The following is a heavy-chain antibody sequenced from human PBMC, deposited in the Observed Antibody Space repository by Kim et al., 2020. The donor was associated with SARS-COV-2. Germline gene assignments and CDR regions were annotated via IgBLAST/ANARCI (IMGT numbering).Heavy chain of an antibody. CDR1: GFTFSNYA. Sequence: GGSLGLSCVASGFTFSNYAVSWVRQAPGQGLEWVSGIDTSGVTHYAASVKGRFTISRDYSKNTLYLQMNSLISEDTALYYCAHSYSNRYWNFDLWGRGTLVTASS. J-gene: IGHJ2*01. CDR3: AHSYSNRYWNFDL. D-gene: IGHD4-4*01. V-gene: IGHV3-23*01. CDR2: IDTSGVT.